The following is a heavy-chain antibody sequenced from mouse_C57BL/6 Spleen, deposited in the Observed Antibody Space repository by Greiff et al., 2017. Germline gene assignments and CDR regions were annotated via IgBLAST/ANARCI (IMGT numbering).Heavy chain of an antibody. CDR1: GYTFTGYW. D-gene: IGHD1-1*01. CDR3: ARGGTTGPLAD. V-gene: IGHV1-9*01. J-gene: IGHJ3*01. Sequence: QVQLQQSGAELMKPGASVKLSCKATGYTFTGYWIEWVKQRPGHGLEWIGEILPGSGSTNYNEKFQGKATFTADTSSNTAYMPLSSLTTGDSAIYYGARGGTTGPLADWGQGTLVTVSA. CDR2: ILPGSGST.